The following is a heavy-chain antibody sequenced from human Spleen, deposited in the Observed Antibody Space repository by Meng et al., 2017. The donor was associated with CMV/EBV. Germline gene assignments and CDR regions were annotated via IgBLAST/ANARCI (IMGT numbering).Heavy chain of an antibody. CDR2: IYPADSDT. CDR3: ERWGPLQSNDF. J-gene: IGHJ4*02. D-gene: IGHD1-1*01. CDR1: GYSFTSYW. Sequence: GGSLRLSCRVSGYSFTSYWNGWVRQMPGKGLEWMGIIYPADSDTRYSPSFQGQVTISADKSISTAYLQWSSLKAPDTAMYYCERWGPLQSNDFWGQGTLVTVSS. V-gene: IGHV5-51*01.